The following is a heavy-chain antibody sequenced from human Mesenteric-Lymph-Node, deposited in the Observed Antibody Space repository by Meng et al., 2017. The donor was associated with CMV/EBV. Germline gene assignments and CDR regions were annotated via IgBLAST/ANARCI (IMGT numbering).Heavy chain of an antibody. Sequence: QVQLQQWGAGLLKPSETLSLTCALYVGSFSAYYWSWIRQPPGKGLEWIGEINHSGSTNYNPSLKSRITISVDTSKNQFSLKLTSVTAADTAVYFCASLAPLNNTKDKIPSGYWGQGTLVTVSS. J-gene: IGHJ4*02. CDR1: VGSFSAYY. CDR3: ASLAPLNNTKDKIPSGY. V-gene: IGHV4-34*01. CDR2: INHSGST. D-gene: IGHD1-14*01.